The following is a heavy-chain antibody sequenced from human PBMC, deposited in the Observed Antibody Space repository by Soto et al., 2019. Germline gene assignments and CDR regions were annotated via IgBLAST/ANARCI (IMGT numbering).Heavy chain of an antibody. CDR1: GFTFDDYA. CDR2: IRSERYGGTA. CDR3: STIPSNRRGQPVGC. D-gene: IGHD2-15*01. Sequence: EMQLVESGGGLVEPGRSLRLSCTGSGFTFDDYAISWFRQTPGRGLECIGFIRSERYGGTADYAASVQGRFTISREDSKSVAFLQMNSLKSDDTGVYFCSTIPSNRRGQPVGCWGQGTLVTVSS. J-gene: IGHJ4*02. V-gene: IGHV3-49*03.